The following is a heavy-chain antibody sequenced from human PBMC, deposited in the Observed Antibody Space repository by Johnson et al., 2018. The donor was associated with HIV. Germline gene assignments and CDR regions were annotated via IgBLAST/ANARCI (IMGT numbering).Heavy chain of an antibody. CDR1: GFTFSSYE. D-gene: IGHD2-21*02. CDR2: ISSSGSTI. J-gene: IGHJ3*02. Sequence: VQLVESGGGLVQPGGSLRLSCAASGFTFSSYEMNWVRQAPWKGLEWVSYISSSGSTIYYADSVKGRFTISRDNAKNSLYLQMNSLRAEYTAVYYCAGEVGLGTATLLAGAFDIWGQGTEVTVSS. CDR3: AGEVGLGTATLLAGAFDI. V-gene: IGHV3-48*03.